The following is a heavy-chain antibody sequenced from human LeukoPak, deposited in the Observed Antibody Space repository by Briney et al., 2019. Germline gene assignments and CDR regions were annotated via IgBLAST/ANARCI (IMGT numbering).Heavy chain of an antibody. CDR3: AREGGSSGWDFFDY. V-gene: IGHV4-4*07. D-gene: IGHD6-19*01. CDR1: GGSISSYY. CDR2: IYTGGNT. J-gene: IGHJ4*02. Sequence: SETLSLTCTVSGGSISSYYWSWLRQPAGKGLEWIGRIYTGGNTNYIPSLRSRVTMSVDTSKNQFSLKLSSVTAADTGVYYCAREGGSSGWDFFDYWGQGTLVTVSS.